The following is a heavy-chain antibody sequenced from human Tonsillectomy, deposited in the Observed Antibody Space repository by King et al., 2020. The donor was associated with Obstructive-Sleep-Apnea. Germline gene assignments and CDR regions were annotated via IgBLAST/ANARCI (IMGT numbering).Heavy chain of an antibody. Sequence: VQLVESGGGLVQPGGSLRLSCSASGFTFSSYAMHWVRQAPGKGLEYVSVISSNGGSTYYADSVKGRFTISRDNSKNTLFLQMSSLRAEDTAVYYCVKDRIGCSSISSNICSLGVFDFWGQGTLVTVSS. CDR2: ISSNGGST. CDR3: VKDRIGCSSISSNICSLGVFDF. V-gene: IGHV3-64D*06. D-gene: IGHD2-2*01. CDR1: GFTFSSYA. J-gene: IGHJ4*02.